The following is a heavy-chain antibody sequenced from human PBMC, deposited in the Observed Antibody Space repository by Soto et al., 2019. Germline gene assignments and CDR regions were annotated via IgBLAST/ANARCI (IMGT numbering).Heavy chain of an antibody. CDR1: GFTFSSYA. CDR3: AKDRRYPDDVFDV. D-gene: IGHD1-26*01. CDR2: ISYDGSNK. V-gene: IGHV3-30-3*01. Sequence: PGGSLRLSCAASGFTFSSYAMHWVRQAPGKGLEWVAVISYDGSNKYYADSVKGRFTISRDNSKNTLYLQMNSLRAEDTAVYYCAKDRRYPDDVFDVWGQGTMVTVSS. J-gene: IGHJ3*01.